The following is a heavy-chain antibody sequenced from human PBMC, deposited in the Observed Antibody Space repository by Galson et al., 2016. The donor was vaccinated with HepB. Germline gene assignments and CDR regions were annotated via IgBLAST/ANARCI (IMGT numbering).Heavy chain of an antibody. Sequence: SLRLSCAASGFTFTSYAMTWVRQTPGKGLEWVSSITGSGRRIYYADSVKGRFIISRDNSKNTLYLQVNNLRVEDPAVYYCAKSRSPHNYVGELKNGDNWFDPWGQATLVTVSS. V-gene: IGHV3-23*01. CDR3: AKSRSPHNYVGELKNGDNWFDP. J-gene: IGHJ5*02. CDR1: GFTFTSYA. D-gene: IGHD5-24*01. CDR2: ITGSGRRI.